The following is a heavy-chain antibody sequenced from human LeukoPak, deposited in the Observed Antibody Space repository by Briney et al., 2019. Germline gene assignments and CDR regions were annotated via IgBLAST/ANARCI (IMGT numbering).Heavy chain of an antibody. J-gene: IGHJ6*02. CDR3: ARDGSGSYYYYYGMDV. D-gene: IGHD1-26*01. CDR1: GGSFSGYY. CDR2: IYYSGST. V-gene: IGHV4-59*01. Sequence: SETLSLTCAVYGGSFSGYYWSWIRQPPGKGLEWIGYIYYSGSTNYNPSLKSRVTISVDTSKNQFSLKLSSVTAADTAVYYCARDGSGSYYYYYGMDVWGQGTTVTVSS.